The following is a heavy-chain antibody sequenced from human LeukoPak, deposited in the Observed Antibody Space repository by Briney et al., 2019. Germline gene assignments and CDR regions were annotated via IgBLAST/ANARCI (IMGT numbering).Heavy chain of an antibody. Sequence: SVKVSCKASGGTFSSYAISWVRQAPGQGLEWMGGIIPIFGTANYAQKFQGRVTITADESTSTAYMELSSLRSEDTAVYYCARDLGIAARPYCYYGMDVWGQGTTVTVSS. CDR2: IIPIFGTA. V-gene: IGHV1-69*13. D-gene: IGHD6-6*01. J-gene: IGHJ6*02. CDR3: ARDLGIAARPYCYYGMDV. CDR1: GGTFSSYA.